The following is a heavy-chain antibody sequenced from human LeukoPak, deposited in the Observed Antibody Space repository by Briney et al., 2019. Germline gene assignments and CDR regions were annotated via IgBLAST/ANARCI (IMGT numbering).Heavy chain of an antibody. CDR1: GYTFTSYG. J-gene: IGHJ4*02. CDR3: ARDAPLYTAAADFFDY. V-gene: IGHV1-18*01. CDR2: ISAYNGNT. Sequence: ASVKVSCKASGYTFTSYGISWVRQAPGQGLEWMGWISAYNGNTNYAQKLQGRVTMTTDTSTSTAYMELRSLRSDDTAVYYCARDAPLYTAAADFFDYWGQGTLVTVSS. D-gene: IGHD6-13*01.